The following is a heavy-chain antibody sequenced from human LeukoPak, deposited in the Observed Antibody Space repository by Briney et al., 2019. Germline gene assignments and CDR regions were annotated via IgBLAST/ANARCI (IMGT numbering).Heavy chain of an antibody. CDR1: GGSISSSSYY. D-gene: IGHD1-26*01. V-gene: IGHV4-39*07. J-gene: IGHJ4*02. CDR2: IYYSGST. CDR3: ARNSGGYLYYFDY. Sequence: SETLSLTCTVSGGSISSSSYYWGWIRQPPGKGLEWIGSIYYSGSTYYNPSLKSRVTISVDTSKNQFSLKLSSVTAADTAVYYCARNSGGYLYYFDYWGQGTLVTVSS.